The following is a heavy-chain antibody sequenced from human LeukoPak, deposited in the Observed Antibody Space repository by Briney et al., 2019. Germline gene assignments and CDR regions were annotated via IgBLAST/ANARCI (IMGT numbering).Heavy chain of an antibody. V-gene: IGHV3-48*03. CDR1: GFTFRSYG. Sequence: PGGSLRLSCAASGFTFRSYGLTWVRQAPGKGLGWVSYITSSGSTIYYADSVKGRFTNSRDNAKTSLYLQMNSLRAEDTAVYYCASEFIVGATFDYWGQGTLVTVSS. CDR3: ASEFIVGATFDY. J-gene: IGHJ4*02. D-gene: IGHD1-26*01. CDR2: ITSSGSTI.